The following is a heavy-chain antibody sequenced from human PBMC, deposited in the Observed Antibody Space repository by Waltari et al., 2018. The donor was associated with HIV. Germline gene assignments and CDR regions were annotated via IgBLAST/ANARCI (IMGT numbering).Heavy chain of an antibody. CDR2: KSRYGSEP. V-gene: IGHV3-7*01. D-gene: IGHD3-10*02. CDR1: GFTLSGYW. CDR3: ARDIEYVGSTEYFHP. Sequence: EVQLVESGGGLVQPGGSLRLSCAASGFTLSGYWMSWVRRVPGKGLGWVAKKSRYGSEPYKVASVKGRFTISRTNAQNPLNLKMSSLSAEDAAVNYCARDIEYVGSTEYFHPWGKAPWSPSPQ. J-gene: IGHJ1*01.